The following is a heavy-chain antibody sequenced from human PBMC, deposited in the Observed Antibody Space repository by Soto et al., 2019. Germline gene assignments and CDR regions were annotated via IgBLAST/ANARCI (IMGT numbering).Heavy chain of an antibody. CDR3: AKGVLFVGGTIYGMLV. V-gene: IGHV3-23*01. CDR1: LSSYA. D-gene: IGHD3-16*01. CDR2: ISVSGGST. J-gene: IGHJ6*02. Sequence: RGSLRLSCAVSLSSYAMTWVRQAPGKGLEWVAGISVSGGSTNYAVSVKGRFTISRDNDKNTVYLQMNSLRAEDTAVYYCAKGVLFVGGTIYGMLVWGQALPVTV.